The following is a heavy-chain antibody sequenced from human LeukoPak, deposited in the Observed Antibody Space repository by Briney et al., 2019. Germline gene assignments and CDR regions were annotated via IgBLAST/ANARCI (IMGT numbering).Heavy chain of an antibody. CDR1: GGSISSSSYY. D-gene: IGHD2-2*02. CDR3: AREDIVVVPAAIALSGWFDP. Sequence: PSETLSLTCTVSGGSISSSSYYWGWIRQPPGKGLEWIGSIYYSGSTYYNPSLKSRVTISVDTSKNQFSLKLSSVTAADTAVYYCAREDIVVVPAAIALSGWFDPWGQGTLVTVSS. CDR2: IYYSGST. J-gene: IGHJ5*02. V-gene: IGHV4-39*07.